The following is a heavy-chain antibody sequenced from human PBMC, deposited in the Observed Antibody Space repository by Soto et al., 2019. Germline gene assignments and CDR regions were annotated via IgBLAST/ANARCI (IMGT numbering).Heavy chain of an antibody. CDR3: SRDLAGPLPTRPLFDY. J-gene: IGHJ4*02. V-gene: IGHV3-49*03. Sequence: GGSLRLSCTCSGFTFGDYAMTWFRQAPGKGLEWVGFIRSKTYGGTAEYAASVRGRFTVLRDDSKSIAYLLMNSLNTEDTAVYYCSRDLAGPLPTRPLFDYWGQGSLVTVSS. D-gene: IGHD5-12*01. CDR2: IRSKTYGGTA. CDR1: GFTFGDYA.